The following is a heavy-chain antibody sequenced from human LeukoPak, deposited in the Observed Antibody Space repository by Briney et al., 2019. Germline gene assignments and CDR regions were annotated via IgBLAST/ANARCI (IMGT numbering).Heavy chain of an antibody. CDR3: ARDGNDDILTGYFNWFDP. J-gene: IGHJ5*02. V-gene: IGHV3-21*01. Sequence: GGSLRLSCAASGFTFSSYSMNWVRQAPGKGLEWVSSISGSSSYIYYADSVKGRFTISRDNAKNSLYLQMNSLRAEDTAVYYCARDGNDDILTGYFNWFDPWGQGTLVTVSS. D-gene: IGHD3-9*01. CDR1: GFTFSSYS. CDR2: ISGSSSYI.